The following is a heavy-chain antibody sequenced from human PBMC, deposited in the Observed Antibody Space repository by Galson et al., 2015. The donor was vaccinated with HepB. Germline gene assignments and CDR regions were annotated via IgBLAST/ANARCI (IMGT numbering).Heavy chain of an antibody. D-gene: IGHD2-2*01. CDR3: ARALYCSSTSCALKKRPYNWFDP. CDR2: IYHSGST. V-gene: IGHV4-30-2*01. CDR1: GGSISSGGYS. J-gene: IGHJ5*02. Sequence: TLSLTCAVSGGSISSGGYSWSWIRQPPGKGLEWIGHIYHSGSTYYNPSLKSRVTISVDRSKNQFSLKLSSVTAADTAVYYCARALYCSSTSCALKKRPYNWFDPWGQGTLVTVSS.